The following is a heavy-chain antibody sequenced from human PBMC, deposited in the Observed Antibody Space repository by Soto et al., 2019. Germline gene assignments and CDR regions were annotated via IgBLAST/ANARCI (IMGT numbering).Heavy chain of an antibody. CDR1: GVSLTGYH. CDR2: VYYSGSV. J-gene: IGHJ5*02. V-gene: IGHV4-59*01. D-gene: IGHD3-10*01. Sequence: PSETLSLTCNVSGVSLTGYHWNWIRQPPGKTLEWIGFVYYSGSVSYNPSLKGRASISVDRSKNQFSLRLTYVTAADTAVYYCARRLNLGSFDHWGQGTLVTVSS. CDR3: ARRLNLGSFDH.